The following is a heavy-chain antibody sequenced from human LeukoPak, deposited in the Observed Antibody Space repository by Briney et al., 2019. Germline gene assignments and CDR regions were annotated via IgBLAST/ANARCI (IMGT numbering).Heavy chain of an antibody. V-gene: IGHV3-23*01. CDR2: ISGSGGST. D-gene: IGHD3-9*01. CDR1: GFTFSSYA. Sequence: PGGSLRLSCAASGFTFSSYAMNWVRQAPGKGLEWVSAISGSGGSTYYADSVKGRFTISKDNSKNTLYLQMNSLRAEDTAVYYCAKDLTGYYAPLGYWGQGTLVTVSS. J-gene: IGHJ4*02. CDR3: AKDLTGYYAPLGY.